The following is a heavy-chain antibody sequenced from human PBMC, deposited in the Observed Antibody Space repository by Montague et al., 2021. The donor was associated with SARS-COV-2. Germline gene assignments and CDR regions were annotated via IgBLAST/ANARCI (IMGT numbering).Heavy chain of an antibody. V-gene: IGHV4-61*02. CDR3: ARVPNWNYVPDY. CDR2: IQASGIT. CDR1: GGSISSASFY. Sequence: TLSLTCTVSGGSISSASFYWTWIRQSAGKGLEWIGRIQASGITNYNPSLKSRVAMSVDTSKDQFSLSLNSVTAADTATYFCARVPNWNYVPDYWGQGTLSPSPQ. J-gene: IGHJ4*02. D-gene: IGHD1-7*01.